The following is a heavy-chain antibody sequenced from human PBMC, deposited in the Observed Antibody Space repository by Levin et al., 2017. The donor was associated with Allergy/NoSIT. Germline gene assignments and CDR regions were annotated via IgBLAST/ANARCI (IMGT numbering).Heavy chain of an antibody. CDR3: AREVPGTSQIDY. J-gene: IGHJ4*02. CDR2: IYSRGST. D-gene: IGHD6-19*01. CDR1: GGSITSNTYC. V-gene: IGHV4-39*07. Sequence: PSETLSLTCTVSGGSITSNTYCWAWIRQPPGKGLEWIGSIYSRGSTSYNPSLKSRVTISVDTSKNQFSLELGSVTAADTAVYYWAREVPGTSQIDYWGQGTQVIVSS.